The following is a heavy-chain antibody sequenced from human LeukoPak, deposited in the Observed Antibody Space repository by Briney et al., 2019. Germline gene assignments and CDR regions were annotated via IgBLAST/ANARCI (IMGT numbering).Heavy chain of an antibody. J-gene: IGHJ4*02. CDR1: GFTFSSYA. V-gene: IGHV3-30-3*01. CDR2: ISYDGSNK. CDR3: ARDRTVTKKWDY. Sequence: GRSLRLSCAASGFTFSSYAMHWVRQAPGKGLEWVAVISYDGSNKYYADSVKGRFTISRDNSKNTLYLQMNSLRAEDTAVYYCARDRTVTKKWDYWGQGTLVTVSS. D-gene: IGHD4-17*01.